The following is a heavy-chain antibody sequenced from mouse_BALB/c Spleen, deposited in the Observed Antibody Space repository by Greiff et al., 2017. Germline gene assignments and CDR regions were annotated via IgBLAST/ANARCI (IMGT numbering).Heavy chain of an antibody. CDR1: GFNIKDTY. J-gene: IGHJ3*01. Sequence: PLQQSGAELVKPGASVKLSCTASGFNIKDTYMHWVKQRPEQGLEWIGRIDPANGNTKYDPKFQGKATITADTSSNTAYLQLSSLTSEDTAVYYCAREPDSSGTGWFAYWGQGTLVTVSA. D-gene: IGHD3-2*01. CDR3: AREPDSSGTGWFAY. CDR2: IDPANGNT. V-gene: IGHV14-3*02.